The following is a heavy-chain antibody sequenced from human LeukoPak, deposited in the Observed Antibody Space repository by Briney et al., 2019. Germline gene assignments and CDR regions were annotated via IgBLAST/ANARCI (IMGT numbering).Heavy chain of an antibody. CDR3: ASDLSTWFD. D-gene: IGHD6-13*01. CDR2: IHSGGDT. Sequence: PGGSLRLSCAASGFIVGSYYMSWVRQAPVKGLEWVSVIHSGGDTYYADSVKGRFTISRDNSKNTLFLQMDSLRAEDTAVYYCASDLSTWFDWGQGTQVTVAS. V-gene: IGHV3-66*01. CDR1: GFIVGSYY. J-gene: IGHJ4*02.